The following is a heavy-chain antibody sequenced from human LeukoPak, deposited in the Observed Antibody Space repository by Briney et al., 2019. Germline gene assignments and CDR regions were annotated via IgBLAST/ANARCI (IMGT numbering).Heavy chain of an antibody. CDR3: VKVLSGSQDY. D-gene: IGHD1-26*01. J-gene: IGHJ4*02. Sequence: GGSLRLSGAASGFTFGSYAMSWVRQAPGKGLEWVSTIGGGSETTSYADSAKGRFTNSRDNSKNTVYLQMNSLRAEDTAVYYCVKVLSGSQDYWGQGTLVTVFS. V-gene: IGHV3-23*01. CDR2: IGGGSETT. CDR1: GFTFGSYA.